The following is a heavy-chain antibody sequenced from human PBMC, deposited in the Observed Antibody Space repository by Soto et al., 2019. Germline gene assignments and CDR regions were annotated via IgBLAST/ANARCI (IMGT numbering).Heavy chain of an antibody. V-gene: IGHV4-31*03. CDR1: GGSISSGGYY. CDR3: ARSGPSFSIVGATYFDY. J-gene: IGHJ4*02. CDR2: IYYSGST. Sequence: SETLSLTCTVSGGSISSGGYYWSWIRQHPGKGLEWIGYIYYSGSTYYNPSLKSRVTISVDTSKNQFSLKLSSVTAADTAVYYCARSGPSFSIVGATYFDYWGQGTLVTVSS. D-gene: IGHD1-26*01.